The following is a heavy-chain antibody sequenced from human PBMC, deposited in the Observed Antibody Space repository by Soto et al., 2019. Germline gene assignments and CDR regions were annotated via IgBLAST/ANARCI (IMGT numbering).Heavy chain of an antibody. V-gene: IGHV1-18*01. CDR2: ISAYNGNT. CDR1: GYTFTSYG. Sequence: GASVKVSCKASGYTFTSYGIGWVRQAPGQGLEWMGWISAYNGNTNYAQKLPGRVTMTTDTSTSTAYMELRSLRSDDTAVYYCARDLSPGGSRYGMDVWGQGITVTVSS. CDR3: ARDLSPGGSRYGMDV. J-gene: IGHJ6*02. D-gene: IGHD2-15*01.